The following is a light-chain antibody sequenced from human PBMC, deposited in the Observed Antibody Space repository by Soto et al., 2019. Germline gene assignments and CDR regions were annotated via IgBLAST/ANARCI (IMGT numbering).Light chain of an antibody. Sequence: EIVLTQSPGILSLSPGERATLSCRASQSVSSNYLAWYQQKPGQAPRLLIYGASSRATGIPDRFSGSGSGTDFTLTIGRLEPEDFAVFYCQHYDSLPITFGQGTRLEIK. CDR2: GAS. CDR1: QSVSSNY. CDR3: QHYDSLPIT. V-gene: IGKV3-20*01. J-gene: IGKJ5*01.